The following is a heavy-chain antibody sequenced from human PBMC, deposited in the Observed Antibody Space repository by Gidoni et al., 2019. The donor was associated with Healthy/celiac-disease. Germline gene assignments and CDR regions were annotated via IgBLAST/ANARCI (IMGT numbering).Heavy chain of an antibody. CDR1: GFPVSSNY. CDR3: ARDPNWNEYWYFDL. V-gene: IGHV3-66*01. CDR2: IYSGGST. D-gene: IGHD1-1*01. J-gene: IGHJ2*01. Sequence: EVQLVESGGGLVQPGGSLRLSCPASGFPVSSNYMSWVRQAPGKGLEWVSVIYSGGSTYYADSVKGRFTISRDNSKNTLYLQMNSLRAEDTAVYYCARDPNWNEYWYFDLWGRGTLVTVSS.